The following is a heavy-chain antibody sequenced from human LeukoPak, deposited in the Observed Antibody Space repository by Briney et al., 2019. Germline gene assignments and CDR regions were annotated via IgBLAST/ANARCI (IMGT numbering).Heavy chain of an antibody. V-gene: IGHV3-33*01. CDR2: IWYDGSNK. Sequence: GGSLRLSCAASGFTFSSYGMHWVRQATGKGLEWVAVIWYDGSNKYYADSVKGRFTISRDNTKNTLYLQMNSLRAEDTAVYYCARDVREQWLVYYYYGMDVWGQGTTVTVSS. J-gene: IGHJ6*02. D-gene: IGHD6-19*01. CDR1: GFTFSSYG. CDR3: ARDVREQWLVYYYYGMDV.